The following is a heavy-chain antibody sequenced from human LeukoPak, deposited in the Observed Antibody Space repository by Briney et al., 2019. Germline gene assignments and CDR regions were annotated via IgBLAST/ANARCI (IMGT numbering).Heavy chain of an antibody. D-gene: IGHD3-22*01. CDR3: ARGYYYDSSSYFTDAFHI. CDR2: ISYDGSKK. CDR1: GFTFSNYG. Sequence: GRSLRLSCAASGFTFSNYGMHWVRQAPGKGLEWVAVISYDGSKKYYVDSVKGRFTISRDNSKNTLYLQMSSLRAEDTAVYYCARGYYYDSSSYFTDAFHIWGQGTMVTVSS. V-gene: IGHV3-30*03. J-gene: IGHJ3*02.